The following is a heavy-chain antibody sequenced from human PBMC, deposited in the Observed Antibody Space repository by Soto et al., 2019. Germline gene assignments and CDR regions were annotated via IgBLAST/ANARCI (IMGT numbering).Heavy chain of an antibody. CDR3: AKDRGYSYGRYYYYGMDV. CDR1: GFTFSSYG. J-gene: IGHJ6*02. Sequence: QVQLVESGGGVVQPGRSLRLSCAASGFTFSSYGMHWVRQATGKGLEWVAVISYDGSNKYYADSVKGRFTISRDNSKNTLYLQMNSLRAEDTAVYYCAKDRGYSYGRYYYYGMDVWGQGTTVTVSS. D-gene: IGHD5-18*01. V-gene: IGHV3-30*18. CDR2: ISYDGSNK.